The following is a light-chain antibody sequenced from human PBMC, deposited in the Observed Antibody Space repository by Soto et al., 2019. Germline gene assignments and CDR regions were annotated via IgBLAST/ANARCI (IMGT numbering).Light chain of an antibody. J-gene: IGKJ1*01. V-gene: IGKV3-15*01. CDR3: QQYNNWTRWT. Sequence: EIVLTLSPASLSLSTEERATLSCSSSQGVSSNLAWYQQKPGQAPRLLIYGASTRATGIPARFSGSGSGTEFTLTISSLQSEDFAVYYCQQYNNWTRWTFGQGT. CDR2: GAS. CDR1: QGVSSN.